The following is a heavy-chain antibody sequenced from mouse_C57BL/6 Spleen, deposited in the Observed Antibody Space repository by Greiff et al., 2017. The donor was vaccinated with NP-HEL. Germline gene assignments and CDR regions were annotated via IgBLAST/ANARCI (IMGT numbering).Heavy chain of an antibody. CDR2: INYDGSST. V-gene: IGHV5-16*01. J-gene: IGHJ1*03. Sequence: DVKLVESEGGLVQPGSSMKLSCTASGFTFSDYYMAWVRQVPEKGLEWVANINYDGSSTYYLDSLKSRFIISRDNAKNILYLQMSSLKSEDTATYYCARAPSWYFDVWGTGTTVTVSS. CDR3: ARAPSWYFDV. CDR1: GFTFSDYY.